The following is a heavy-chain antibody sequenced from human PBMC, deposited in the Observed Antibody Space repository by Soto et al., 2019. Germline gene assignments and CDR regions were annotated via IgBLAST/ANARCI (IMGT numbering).Heavy chain of an antibody. CDR3: ASLPRASYIYGLQYYFDY. CDR2: IIPIFGTA. CDR1: GGTFSSYA. Sequence: QVQLVQSGAEVKKPGSSVKVSCKASGGTFSSYATSWVRQAPGQGLEWMGGIIPIFGTANYAQKFQGRVTITADESTSTAYMELSSLRSEDTAVYYCASLPRASYIYGLQYYFDYWGQGTLLTVSS. V-gene: IGHV1-69*12. J-gene: IGHJ4*02. D-gene: IGHD5-18*01.